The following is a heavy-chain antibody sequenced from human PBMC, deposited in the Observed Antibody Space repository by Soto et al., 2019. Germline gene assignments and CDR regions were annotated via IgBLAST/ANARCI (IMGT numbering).Heavy chain of an antibody. CDR2: ISGSGGST. CDR1: GFTYSSYA. CDR3: AKDVHVISYYGMDV. V-gene: IGHV3-23*01. J-gene: IGHJ6*02. D-gene: IGHD3-10*01. Sequence: EVQLLESGGGLVQPGGSLRLSCAASGFTYSSYAMSWVRQAPGKGLEWVSAISGSGGSTYYADSVKGRFTISRDNSKNTLYLQMNSLRAEDTAVYYCAKDVHVISYYGMDVWGQGTTVTVSS.